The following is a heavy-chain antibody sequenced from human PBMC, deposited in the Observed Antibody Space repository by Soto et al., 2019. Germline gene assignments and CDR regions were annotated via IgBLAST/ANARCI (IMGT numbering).Heavy chain of an antibody. CDR2: FDPEDGET. V-gene: IGHV1-24*01. CDR3: ATAQGYYDFWSGYPVLDY. J-gene: IGHJ4*02. CDR1: GYTLTELS. Sequence: ASVKVSCKVSGYTLTELSMHWVRQAPGKGLEWMGGFDPEDGETIYAQKFQGRVTMTEDTSTDTAYMELSSLRSEDTAVYYCATAQGYYDFWSGYPVLDYWGQGTLVTVSS. D-gene: IGHD3-3*01.